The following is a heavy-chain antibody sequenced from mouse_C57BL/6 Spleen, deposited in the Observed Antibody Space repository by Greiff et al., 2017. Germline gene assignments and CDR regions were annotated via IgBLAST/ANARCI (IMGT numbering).Heavy chain of an antibody. D-gene: IGHD1-1*01. J-gene: IGHJ2*01. V-gene: IGHV5-16*01. CDR1: GFTFSDYY. CDR3: ARITTVVATKGFYYFDY. Sequence: EVQLVASEGGLVQPGSSMKLSCTASGFTFSDYYMAWVRQVPEKGLEWVANINYDGSSTYYLDSLKSRFIISRDNAKNILYLQMSSLKSEDTATYYCARITTVVATKGFYYFDYWGQGTTLTVSS. CDR2: INYDGSST.